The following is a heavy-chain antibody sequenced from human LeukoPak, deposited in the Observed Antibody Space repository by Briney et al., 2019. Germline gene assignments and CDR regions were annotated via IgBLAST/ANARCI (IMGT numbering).Heavy chain of an antibody. CDR1: GFTFSSYA. J-gene: IGHJ4*02. V-gene: IGHV3-23*01. CDR3: AKLQKNPYYYDSSGGNTYYFDY. D-gene: IGHD3-22*01. Sequence: GGSLRLSCAASGFTFSSYAMSWVRQAPGKGLEWVSAISGSGTSTYYSDSVKGRFTISRDNSKNTLYLQVNSLRAEDTAVYYCAKLQKNPYYYDSSGGNTYYFDYWGQGTLVTVSS. CDR2: ISGSGTST.